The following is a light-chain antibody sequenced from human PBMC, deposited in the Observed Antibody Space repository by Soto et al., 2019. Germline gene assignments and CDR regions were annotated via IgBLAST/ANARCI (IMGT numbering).Light chain of an antibody. CDR2: EVS. CDR3: CSDAGSSTYV. V-gene: IGLV2-23*02. J-gene: IGLJ1*01. Sequence: ALTQPASVSGSPGQSITISCTRTNSDVGSYNFVSWYQQHPGKAPKVMIFEVSKRPSGVSDRFSGSKSGNTASLTISGLQAEDEADYYCCSDAGSSTYVFGTGTKVTVL. CDR1: NSDVGSYNF.